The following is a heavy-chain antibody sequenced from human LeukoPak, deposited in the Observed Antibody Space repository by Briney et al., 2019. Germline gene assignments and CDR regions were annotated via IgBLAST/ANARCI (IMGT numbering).Heavy chain of an antibody. J-gene: IGHJ4*02. CDR2: INHSGST. Sequence: SETLSLTCTVSGGSISTNTLYWGWVRQSPGKGLEWIGEINHSGSTDYNPSLKSRVTISVDTSKNQFSLRLSSVTAADTAVYYCARCLQWPLRRCFDYWGQGTLVTVSS. D-gene: IGHD2-15*01. CDR1: GGSISTNTLY. CDR3: ARCLQWPLRRCFDY. V-gene: IGHV4-39*07.